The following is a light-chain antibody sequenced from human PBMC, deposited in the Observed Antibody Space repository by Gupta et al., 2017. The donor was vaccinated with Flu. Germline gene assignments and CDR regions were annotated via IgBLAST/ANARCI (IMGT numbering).Light chain of an antibody. CDR2: EVN. V-gene: IGLV2-14*01. CDR1: SSYVGGYNY. CDR3: SSYTSSKTWV. Sequence: SITISCTGTSSYVGGYNYVSWYQQHPDKAPKLMIYEVNNRPSEVSNRFSGSQSGNTASLTISGLQAEDESDYYCSSYTSSKTWVFGGGTKVTVL. J-gene: IGLJ3*02.